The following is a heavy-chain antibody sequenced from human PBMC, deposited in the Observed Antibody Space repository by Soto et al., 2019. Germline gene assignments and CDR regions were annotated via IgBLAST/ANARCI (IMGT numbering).Heavy chain of an antibody. CDR2: IYPGDSDT. V-gene: IGHV5-51*01. CDR3: AASIFYYGMDV. J-gene: IGHJ6*02. Sequence: PGESLKISCKCSGYTFTNYWIGWVRQMPGKGPEWMGIIYPGDSDTKYNPSFQGQVTISADKSITTTYLQWSSLKASDTAIYYCAASIFYYGMDVWGQGTTVTAP. CDR1: GYTFTNYW.